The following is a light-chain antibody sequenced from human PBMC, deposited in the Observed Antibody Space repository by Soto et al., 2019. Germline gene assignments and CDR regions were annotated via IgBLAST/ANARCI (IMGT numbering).Light chain of an antibody. Sequence: QSVLTQPASVSGSPGQSITISCTGSSSDVGAYNYVSWYQHHPDKAPKLVIYDVTNRPSGVSNRFSGSKSGNTASLTISGLQAEDEADYYCNSYTSSATPYVFGTGNKVTVL. V-gene: IGLV2-14*03. J-gene: IGLJ1*01. CDR1: SSDVGAYNY. CDR3: NSYTSSATPYV. CDR2: DVT.